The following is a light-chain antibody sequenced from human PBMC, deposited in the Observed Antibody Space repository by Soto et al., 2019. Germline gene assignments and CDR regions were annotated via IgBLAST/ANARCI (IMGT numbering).Light chain of an antibody. V-gene: IGKV1-8*01. CDR1: QGISSY. J-gene: IGKJ4*01. CDR2: AAS. Sequence: AIRMTQSPSSLSASTGDRVTITCRASQGISSYLAWYQQKPGKAPKLLIYAASTLQSGVPSRLSGSGSGTDFTLTISCLQSEDFETYYCQQYYSYPLTFGGGTKVDIK. CDR3: QQYYSYPLT.